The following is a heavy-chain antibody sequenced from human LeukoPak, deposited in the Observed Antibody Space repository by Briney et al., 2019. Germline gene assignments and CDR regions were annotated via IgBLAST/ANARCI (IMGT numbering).Heavy chain of an antibody. CDR1: GGSISSYY. V-gene: IGHV4-4*09. Sequence: SETLSLTCTVSGGSISSYYWSWIRQPPGKGLEWIGYIYTSGSTNYNPSLKSRVTISVDTCKNQFSLKLSSVTAADTAVYYCARSRPPDSYCSSTSCYSVHFDYWGQGTLVTVSS. D-gene: IGHD2-2*02. CDR2: IYTSGST. J-gene: IGHJ4*02. CDR3: ARSRPPDSYCSSTSCYSVHFDY.